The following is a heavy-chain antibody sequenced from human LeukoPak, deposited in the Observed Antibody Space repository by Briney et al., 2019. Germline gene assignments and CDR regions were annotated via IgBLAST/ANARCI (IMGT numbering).Heavy chain of an antibody. D-gene: IGHD4-17*01. J-gene: IGHJ6*03. Sequence: PGGSLRLSCAASGFTFSSYSMNWVRQAPGKGLEWVSFISGRSNYIYYADSVRGRFTISRDNAKNSLYLQMNSLRAEDTAVYYCARGDYVGNRYYYYMDVWGKGTTVTISS. V-gene: IGHV3-21*01. CDR3: ARGDYVGNRYYYYMDV. CDR2: ISGRSNYI. CDR1: GFTFSSYS.